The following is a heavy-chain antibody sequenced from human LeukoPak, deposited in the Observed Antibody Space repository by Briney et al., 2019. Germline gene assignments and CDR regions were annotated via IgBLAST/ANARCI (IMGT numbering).Heavy chain of an antibody. CDR1: GHSIRSDYY. Sequence: SETLSLTCAVSGHSIRSDYYWGWIRQPPGKGLEWIGSIYHSGSTYYNPSLKSRVTILVDTSKNQFSLKLSSVTAADTAVYYCARAYRTIDYWGQGTLVTVSS. J-gene: IGHJ4*02. CDR2: IYHSGST. V-gene: IGHV4-38-2*01. CDR3: ARAYRTIDY. D-gene: IGHD1/OR15-1a*01.